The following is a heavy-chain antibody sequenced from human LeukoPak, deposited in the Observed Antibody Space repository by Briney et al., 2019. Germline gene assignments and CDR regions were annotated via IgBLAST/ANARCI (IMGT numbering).Heavy chain of an antibody. CDR2: IWYDGSNK. CDR1: GFTFSSYG. V-gene: IGHV3-33*01. Sequence: GGSLRLSCAASGFTFSSYGMHWFRQAPGNGLEWVAVIWYDGSNKYYADSVKGRFTISRDNSKNTLYLQMNSLRAEDTAVYYCARDRGFWSGFDYWGQGTLVTVSS. D-gene: IGHD3-3*01. J-gene: IGHJ4*02. CDR3: ARDRGFWSGFDY.